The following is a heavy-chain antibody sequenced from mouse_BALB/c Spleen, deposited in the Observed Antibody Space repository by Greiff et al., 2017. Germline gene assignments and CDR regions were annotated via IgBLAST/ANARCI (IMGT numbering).Heavy chain of an antibody. CDR1: GFTFNTYA. CDR2: IRSKSNNYAT. J-gene: IGHJ4*01. Sequence: GGGLVQPKGSLKLSCAASGFTFNTYAMNWVRQAPGKGLEWVARIRSKSNNYATYYADSVKDRFTISRDDSQSMLYLQMNNLKTEDTAMYYCVRLNGNYGAMDYWGQGTSVTVSS. D-gene: IGHD2-1*01. CDR3: VRLNGNYGAMDY. V-gene: IGHV10-1*02.